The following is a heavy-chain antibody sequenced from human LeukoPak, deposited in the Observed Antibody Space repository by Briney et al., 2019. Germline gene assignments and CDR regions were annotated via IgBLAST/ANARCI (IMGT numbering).Heavy chain of an antibody. J-gene: IGHJ4*02. CDR3: ARGELGSVPFDC. Sequence: SETLSLTCTVSGYSISSGYYWGWIRQPPGKGLEWIGSIYHSGSTNYNPSLKSRVTISVDTSKNQFSLKLSSVTAADTAVYYCARGELGSVPFDCWGQGTLVTVSS. V-gene: IGHV4-38-2*02. CDR1: GYSISSGYY. CDR2: IYHSGST. D-gene: IGHD7-27*01.